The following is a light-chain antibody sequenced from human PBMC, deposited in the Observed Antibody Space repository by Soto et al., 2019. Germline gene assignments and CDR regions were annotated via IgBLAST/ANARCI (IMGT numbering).Light chain of an antibody. Sequence: QSVLTQPASVSGSPGQSITISCTGTSSDVGGYNYVSWYQQHPGKAPKLMIYDVSNRPSGVSNRFSGSKSGNTASLTISGLQAEDEADYYCSSYTSSSTLGRVFGGGTQLT. V-gene: IGLV2-14*01. CDR1: SSDVGGYNY. J-gene: IGLJ2*01. CDR2: DVS. CDR3: SSYTSSSTLGRV.